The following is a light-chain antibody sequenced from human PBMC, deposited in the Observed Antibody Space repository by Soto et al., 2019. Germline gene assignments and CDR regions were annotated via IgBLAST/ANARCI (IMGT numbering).Light chain of an antibody. J-gene: IGLJ3*02. Sequence: QSALTQPPSVSAAPGQRVTISCSGSSSNIGKNYVSWYQQLPGAAPKLLISDTNQRPSGIPYRFSASRSGTSATLGITGLQTGDEADYYCGTWDNSLSVWVFGGGTKVTVL. CDR3: GTWDNSLSVWV. V-gene: IGLV1-51*01. CDR1: SSNIGKNY. CDR2: DTN.